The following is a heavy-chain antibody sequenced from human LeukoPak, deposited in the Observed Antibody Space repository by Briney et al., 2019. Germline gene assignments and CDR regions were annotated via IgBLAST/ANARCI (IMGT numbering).Heavy chain of an antibody. J-gene: IGHJ4*02. CDR2: IGISADT. Sequence: GGSLRLSCVGSGFTFSNHAMHWVRQPPGKGLEWVSAIGISADTFYVGSVKGRFTISRENGENSLYLQMNNLGVEDTAIYYCARQNSPHGNFDYWGQGTLVAVSS. D-gene: IGHD1-26*01. CDR3: ARQNSPHGNFDY. CDR1: GFTFSNHA. V-gene: IGHV3-13*01.